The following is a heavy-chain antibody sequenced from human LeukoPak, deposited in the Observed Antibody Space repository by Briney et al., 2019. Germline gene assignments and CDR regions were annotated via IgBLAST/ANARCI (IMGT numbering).Heavy chain of an antibody. CDR1: GFTFSSYA. Sequence: PGGSLRLSCAASGFTFSSYAMTWARQAPGKGLEWVSVINGGGGSTFYADSVKGRFTISRDNSKNTLYLQMNSLRAEDTAVYYCAKEGGKSSSSCYYFDHWGQGSLVTVSS. CDR3: AKEGGKSSSSCYYFDH. J-gene: IGHJ4*02. V-gene: IGHV3-23*01. CDR2: INGGGGST. D-gene: IGHD2-2*01.